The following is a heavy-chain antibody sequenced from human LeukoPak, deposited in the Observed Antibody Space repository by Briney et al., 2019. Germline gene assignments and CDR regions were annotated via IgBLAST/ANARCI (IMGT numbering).Heavy chain of an antibody. V-gene: IGHV4-61*01. CDR2: IYYSGST. CDR1: GGSVSSGSYY. D-gene: IGHD2-2*02. CDR3: AKGHGEVTLYQ. J-gene: IGHJ4*02. Sequence: PSETLSLTCTVSGGSVSSGSYYWSWIRQSPGRGLEWIGYIYYSGSTTYNPSLKSRVTISVDTSKNQFSLKLSSVTAADTAVYYCAKGHGEVTLYQWGQGTLVSVSS.